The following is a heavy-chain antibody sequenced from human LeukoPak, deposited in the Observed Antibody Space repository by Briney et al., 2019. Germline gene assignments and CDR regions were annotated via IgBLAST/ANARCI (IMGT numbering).Heavy chain of an antibody. Sequence: NPGGSLRLSCAASGITFSSAWMSWVRQAPGKGLEWVGRIKSKTDGGTTDYAAPVKGRFTISRDDSKNTLYLQMNSLKTEDTAVYYCTTAVLMGERDYWGQGTLVTVSS. D-gene: IGHD3-16*01. CDR3: TTAVLMGERDY. CDR2: IKSKTDGGTT. J-gene: IGHJ4*02. V-gene: IGHV3-15*01. CDR1: GITFSSAW.